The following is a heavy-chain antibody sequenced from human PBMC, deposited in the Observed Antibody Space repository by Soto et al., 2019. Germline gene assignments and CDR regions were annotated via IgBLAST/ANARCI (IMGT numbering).Heavy chain of an antibody. D-gene: IGHD6-19*01. CDR2: ISYNGTNK. CDR3: ARGTPYSSGWYYFDF. J-gene: IGHJ4*02. CDR1: GCTFTTYG. V-gene: IGHV3-30*03. Sequence: PGGSLRRSCAASGCTFTTYGMHWVRQAPGKGLEWVAVISYNGTNKFYEDSVDGRFTISRDNSKNMLFLQMNRLRTEDTAVYYCARGTPYSSGWYYFDFWAQGTLVTVT.